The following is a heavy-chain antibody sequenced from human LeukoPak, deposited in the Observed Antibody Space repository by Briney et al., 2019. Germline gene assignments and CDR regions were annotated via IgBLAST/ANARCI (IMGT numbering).Heavy chain of an antibody. CDR1: GFTFSTDA. Sequence: GGSLRLSCTASGFTFSTDAMTWVRQAPGKGLEWISSMSSGSSYIYYADSVRGRFTIARDNTKNSLFLVMNNLRTEDTAISYCARDRPTGASRVFVVQWGQGTQVTVSS. V-gene: IGHV3-21*06. D-gene: IGHD3-3*01. CDR2: MSSGSSYI. CDR3: ARDRPTGASRVFVVQ. J-gene: IGHJ4*02.